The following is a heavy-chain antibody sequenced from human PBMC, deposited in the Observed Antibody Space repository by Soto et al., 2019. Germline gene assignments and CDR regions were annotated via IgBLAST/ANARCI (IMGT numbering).Heavy chain of an antibody. CDR3: ARLGWGNGDSDY. J-gene: IGHJ4*02. CDR2: ILYAGTT. V-gene: IGHV4-39*01. D-gene: IGHD2-21*01. CDR1: GGSISKSNYF. Sequence: PSETQSLTYTVSGGSISKSNYFRDWFRQAPGKGLEWIASILYAGTTSYNSSLKSRVAISVDTSKNQFSLKLNSVTAADTAVYYCARLGWGNGDSDYWGQGTLVTVS.